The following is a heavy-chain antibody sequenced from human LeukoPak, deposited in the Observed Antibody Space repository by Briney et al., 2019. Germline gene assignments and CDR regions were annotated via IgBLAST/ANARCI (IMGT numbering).Heavy chain of an antibody. D-gene: IGHD3-3*01. V-gene: IGHV1-2*06. CDR1: GYTFTGYY. Sequence: ASVKVSCKASGYTFTGYYIHWVRQAPGQGLEWMGRIHCKSGGTTYAQKFQGRVTMTRDTSIGTAYMDLSRLRSDDTAVYYCARVRGADRYYDFWSGYYKSEVYYYYYGMDVWGQGTTVTVSS. J-gene: IGHJ6*02. CDR2: IHCKSGGT. CDR3: ARVRGADRYYDFWSGYYKSEVYYYYYGMDV.